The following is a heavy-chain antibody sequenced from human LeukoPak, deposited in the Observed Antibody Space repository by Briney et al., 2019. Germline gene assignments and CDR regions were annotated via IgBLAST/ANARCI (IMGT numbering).Heavy chain of an antibody. CDR3: ARAWQWLSY. Sequence: GSLRLSCVGSGYIFSTYWMNWVRQAPGKGLEWIGEINHSGSTNYNPSLKSRVTISVDTSKNQFSLKLSSVTAADTAVYYCARAWQWLSYWGQGTLVTVSS. D-gene: IGHD6-19*01. CDR2: INHSGST. J-gene: IGHJ4*02. CDR1: GYIFSTYW. V-gene: IGHV4-34*01.